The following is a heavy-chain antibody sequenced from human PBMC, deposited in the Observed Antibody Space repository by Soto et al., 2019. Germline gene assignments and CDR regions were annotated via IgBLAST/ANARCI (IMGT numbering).Heavy chain of an antibody. CDR3: AKDVRYYDFWSGYPLDY. CDR2: ISYDGSNK. V-gene: IGHV3-30*18. Sequence: GGSLRLSCAASGFTFSSYGMHWVRQAPGKGLEWVAVISYDGSNKYYADSVKGRFTISRDNSKNTLYLQMNSLRAEDTAVYYCAKDVRYYDFWSGYPLDYWGQGTLVTVSS. CDR1: GFTFSSYG. J-gene: IGHJ4*02. D-gene: IGHD3-3*01.